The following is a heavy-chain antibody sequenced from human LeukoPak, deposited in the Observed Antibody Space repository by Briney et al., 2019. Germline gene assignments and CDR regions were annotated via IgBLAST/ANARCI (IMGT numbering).Heavy chain of an antibody. D-gene: IGHD4-17*01. CDR1: GYTFTSYY. CDR3: ARAATVTDNWFDP. CDR2: INPSGGST. J-gene: IGHJ5*02. V-gene: IGHV1-46*03. Sequence: ASVKVFCKASGYTFTSYYMHWVRQAPGQGLEWMGIINPSGGSTSYAQKFQGRVTMTRDTSTGTVYMELSSLRSEDTAVYYCARAATVTDNWFDPWGQGTLVTVSS.